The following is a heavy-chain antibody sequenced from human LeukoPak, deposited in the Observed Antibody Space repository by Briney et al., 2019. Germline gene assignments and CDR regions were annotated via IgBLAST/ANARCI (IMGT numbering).Heavy chain of an antibody. D-gene: IGHD2-2*01. V-gene: IGHV4-39*07. Sequence: SETLSLTCTISGDSIGRINYFWGWIRQAPGKGLEWIGSMYSSGSTYYNPSLKSRVTISVDTSKNQFSLKLSSVTAADTAVYYCARGPPDRSSTSCYAFDAFDIWGQGTMVTVSS. CDR3: ARGPPDRSSTSCYAFDAFDI. CDR2: MYSSGST. CDR1: GDSIGRINYF. J-gene: IGHJ3*02.